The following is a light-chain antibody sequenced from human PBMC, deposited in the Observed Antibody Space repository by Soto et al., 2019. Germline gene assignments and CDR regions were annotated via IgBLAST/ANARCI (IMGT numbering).Light chain of an antibody. CDR1: QSVSSKY. CDR3: QQYGSSGT. V-gene: IGKV3-20*01. J-gene: IGKJ1*01. CDR2: GTS. Sequence: EIVLTQSPAALSLSPGERATLSCRASQSVSSKYLAWYQQKPCQAPRLLIYGTSSRATGISDRFRGSGSGTDFTLTISRLEPEDFAVYYCQQYGSSGTFGQGTKVDIK.